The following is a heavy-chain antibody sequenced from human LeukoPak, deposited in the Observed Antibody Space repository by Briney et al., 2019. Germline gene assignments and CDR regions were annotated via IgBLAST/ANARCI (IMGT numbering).Heavy chain of an antibody. CDR3: AKGPWLAYPYYFDY. Sequence: PGGSLRLSCAVSGLIFSNYGMHWVRQVPGKGLEWLAVISHDGTKAYHADSVKGRFTISRDNSKNTLYLQMNSLRAEDTAVYYCAKGPWLAYPYYFDYWGQGTLVTVSS. D-gene: IGHD6-19*01. J-gene: IGHJ4*02. CDR2: ISHDGTKA. V-gene: IGHV3-30*18. CDR1: GLIFSNYG.